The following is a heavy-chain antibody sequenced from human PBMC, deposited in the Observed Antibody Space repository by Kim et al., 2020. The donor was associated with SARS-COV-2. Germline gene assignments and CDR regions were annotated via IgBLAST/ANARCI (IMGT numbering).Heavy chain of an antibody. J-gene: IGHJ6*02. V-gene: IGHV3-7*01. Sequence: GGSLRLSCAASGFTFSSYWMSWVRQAPGKGLEWVANIRQDGSGKYYVDSVKGRFTISRDSAKNSLYLQMNSLRAEDTAVDYCAREGDGYNFPYYYGMDVWGQGTTVTVSS. CDR2: IRQDGSGK. D-gene: IGHD5-12*01. CDR3: AREGDGYNFPYYYGMDV. CDR1: GFTFSSYW.